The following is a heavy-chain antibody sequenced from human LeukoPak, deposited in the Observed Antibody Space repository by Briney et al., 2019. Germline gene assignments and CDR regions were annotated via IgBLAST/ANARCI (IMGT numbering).Heavy chain of an antibody. CDR1: GSIFASYW. J-gene: IGHJ4*02. CDR2: IHPADSDT. V-gene: IGHV5-51*01. D-gene: IGHD6-19*01. CDR3: ARSSSGWSFDY. Sequence: GASLKISCKCSGSIFASYWIAWVRQLPGKGLEWMGIIHPADSDTRYSPSFQGQVTISADKSISTAYLQWSSLKASDTAMYYCARSSSGWSFDYWGQGTLVTVSS.